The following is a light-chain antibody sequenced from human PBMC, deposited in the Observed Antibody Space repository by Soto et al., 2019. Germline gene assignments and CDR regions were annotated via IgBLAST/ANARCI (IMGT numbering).Light chain of an antibody. CDR1: QGISSW. V-gene: IGKV1D-16*01. CDR3: QQYGSSPRT. CDR2: AAS. Sequence: DIHMTQSPSSLSASPVEIATITFLASQGISSWLAWYQQKPGKAPKLLIYAASSWQSGVPSRFSGSGSGTDFTLTISSLQPEDFAVYYCQQYGSSPRTFGQGTKVDIK. J-gene: IGKJ1*01.